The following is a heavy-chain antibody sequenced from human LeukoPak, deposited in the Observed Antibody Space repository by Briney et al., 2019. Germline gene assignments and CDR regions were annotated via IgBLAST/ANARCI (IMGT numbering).Heavy chain of an antibody. V-gene: IGHV4-59*01. D-gene: IGHD2/OR15-2a*01. CDR2: IYYSGST. J-gene: IGHJ4*02. CDR1: GGSISSYY. CDR3: ARENIVTPPDY. Sequence: SETLSLTCTVSGGSISSYYWSWIRQPPGKGLEWIGYIYYSGSTNYNPSLTSRVTISVDTSKNQFSLKLSSVTAADTAVYYCARENIVTPPDYWGQGTLVTVSS.